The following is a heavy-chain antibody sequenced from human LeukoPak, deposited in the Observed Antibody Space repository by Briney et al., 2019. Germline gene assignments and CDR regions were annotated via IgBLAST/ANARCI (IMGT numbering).Heavy chain of an antibody. Sequence: GGSLRLSCAASGFTFSSYAMHWVRQAPGKGLEWVAVISYDGSNKYYADSVKGRFTISRDNSKNTLYLQMNSLRAEDTAVYYCVRVDKLELGSLDYWGQGTLVTVSS. V-gene: IGHV3-30-3*01. CDR1: GFTFSSYA. CDR3: VRVDKLELGSLDY. CDR2: ISYDGSNK. J-gene: IGHJ4*02. D-gene: IGHD1-7*01.